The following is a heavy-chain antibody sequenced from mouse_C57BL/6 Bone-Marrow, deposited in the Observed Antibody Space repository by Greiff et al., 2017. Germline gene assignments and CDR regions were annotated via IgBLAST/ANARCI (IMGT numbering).Heavy chain of an antibody. CDR2: ISYDGSN. J-gene: IGHJ2*01. CDR1: GYSITSCYY. Sequence: EVQLVESGPGLVKPSQSLSLTCSATGYSITSCYYWNWIRQFPGNKLEWMGYISYDGSNNYNPSLKNPISITRDTSKNQFFLKLNSVTTEDTATYYCARGECTSSYFDYWGQGTTLTVSS. CDR3: ARGECTSSYFDY. V-gene: IGHV3-6*01.